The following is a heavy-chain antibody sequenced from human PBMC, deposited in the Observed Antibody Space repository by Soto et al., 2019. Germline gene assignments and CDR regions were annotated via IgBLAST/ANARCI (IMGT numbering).Heavy chain of an antibody. D-gene: IGHD2-2*01. Sequence: GGSLRLSCVGAGFTFISNLMTWVRHAPGKGLEWVGNIRQDGSEKNYVDSVKGRFTISRDNAKNSLYLQMNSLRAEDTAVYYCAREIVVARGASYFDYWGPGTLVTVSS. CDR3: AREIVVARGASYFDY. CDR1: GFTFISNL. V-gene: IGHV3-7*04. CDR2: IRQDGSEK. J-gene: IGHJ4*02.